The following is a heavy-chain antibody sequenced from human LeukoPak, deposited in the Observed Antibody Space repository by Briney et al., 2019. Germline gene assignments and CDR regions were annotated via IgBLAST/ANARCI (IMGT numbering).Heavy chain of an antibody. V-gene: IGHV5-10-1*01. CDR3: ARGSCLATINLGAFDI. J-gene: IGHJ3*02. CDR2: IDPSDSYT. CDR1: GYTFISNW. D-gene: IGHD5-24*01. Sequence: GESLKISCKGSGYTFISNWITWVRQMPGKGLEWMGRIDPSDSYTNYSPSFQGHVAISADKSTSTAYLQWSSLKASDTAMYYCARGSCLATINLGAFDIWGQGTMVTVSS.